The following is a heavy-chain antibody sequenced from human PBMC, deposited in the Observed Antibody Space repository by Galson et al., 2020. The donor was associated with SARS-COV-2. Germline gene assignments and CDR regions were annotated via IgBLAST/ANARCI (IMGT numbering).Heavy chain of an antibody. CDR2: IYYSGST. CDR3: ARDSLSCSSTSCYNYYGMDV. CDR1: GGSISSGGYY. V-gene: IGHV4-31*03. Sequence: SETLSLTCTVSGGSISSGGYYWSWIRQHPGKGLEWIGYIYYSGSTYYNPSLKSRVTISVDTSKNQFSLKLSSVTAADTAVYYCARDSLSCSSTSCYNYYGMDVWGQGTTVTVSS. D-gene: IGHD2-2*02. J-gene: IGHJ6*02.